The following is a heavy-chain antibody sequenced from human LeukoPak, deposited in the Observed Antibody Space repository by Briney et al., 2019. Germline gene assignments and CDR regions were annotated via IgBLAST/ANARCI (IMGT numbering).Heavy chain of an antibody. CDR2: INPNSGGT. CDR1: GYTFTGYY. J-gene: IGHJ4*02. D-gene: IGHD2-15*01. Sequence: ASVKVSCKASGYTFTGYYMHWVRQAPGQGLEWTGWINPNSGGTNYAQKFQGGVTMTRDTSISTAYMELSRLRSDDTAVYYCARATVCSGGSCPLIDYWGQGTLVTVSS. V-gene: IGHV1-2*02. CDR3: ARATVCSGGSCPLIDY.